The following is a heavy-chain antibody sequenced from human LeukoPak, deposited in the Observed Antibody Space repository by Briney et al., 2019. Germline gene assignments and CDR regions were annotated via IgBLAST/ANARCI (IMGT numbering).Heavy chain of an antibody. CDR3: ARGYYYYGMDV. V-gene: IGHV4-31*03. Sequence: SETLSLTCSVSGGSIVSGSYYWSWIRQHPGKGLEWIGHIYFSGDASYNPSLKSRVTISVDTSENQFSLKLNSVTAADTAVYYCARGYYYYGMDVWGQGTTVTVSS. CDR2: IYFSGDA. CDR1: GGSIVSGSYY. J-gene: IGHJ6*02.